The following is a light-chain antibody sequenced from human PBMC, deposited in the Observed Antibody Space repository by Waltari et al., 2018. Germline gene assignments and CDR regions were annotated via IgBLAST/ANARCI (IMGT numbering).Light chain of an antibody. CDR2: DIN. CDR1: SSDVGGYNY. J-gene: IGLJ3*02. CDR3: CSYVGSNIYWV. V-gene: IGLV2-11*01. Sequence: QSALTQPRSVSGSPGQSVTISCTGTSSDVGGYNYVSWYQQHPDKAPKLLIYDINKRPSGVPVRFCGSKSGNTASLTIAGLQAEDEADYYCCSYVGSNIYWVFGGGTKLTVL.